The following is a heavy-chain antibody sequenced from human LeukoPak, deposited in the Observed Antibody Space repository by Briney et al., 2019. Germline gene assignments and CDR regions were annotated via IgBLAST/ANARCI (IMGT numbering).Heavy chain of an antibody. CDR2: IYYSGST. CDR1: GGSISSYY. D-gene: IGHD3-22*01. V-gene: IGHV4-59*01. J-gene: IGHJ4*02. Sequence: SETLSLTCTVSGGSISSYYWSWIRQPPGKGLEWIGYIYYSGSTNYNPSLKSRVTISVDTSKNQFSLKLSSVTAADTAMYYCARVLDSSGHIVDYWGQGTLVTVSS. CDR3: ARVLDSSGHIVDY.